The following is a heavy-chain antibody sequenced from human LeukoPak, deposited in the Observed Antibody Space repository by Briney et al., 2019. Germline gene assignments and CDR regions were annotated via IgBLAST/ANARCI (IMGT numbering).Heavy chain of an antibody. D-gene: IGHD3-10*01. J-gene: IGHJ6*03. CDR3: ARGYGSGSYSLYYYYYMDV. Sequence: GASVKVSCKASGGTFSSYAISWVRQAPGQGLEWMGGIIPIFGTANYAQKFQGRVTITADKSTSTAYMELSSLRSEDTAVYYCARGYGSGSYSLYYYYYMDVWGRGTTVTVSS. CDR1: GGTFSSYA. CDR2: IIPIFGTA. V-gene: IGHV1-69*06.